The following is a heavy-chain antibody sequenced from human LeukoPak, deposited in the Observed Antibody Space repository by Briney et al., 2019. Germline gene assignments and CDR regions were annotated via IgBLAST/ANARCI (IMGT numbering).Heavy chain of an antibody. CDR3: ARDRGYCSGGSCYRNWFDP. CDR1: GFTFSDNY. CDR2: ISSSGNTT. Sequence: NSGGSLRLSCAASGFTFSDNYMSWIRQAPGKGLEWVSYISSSGNTTKNADSVKGRFTITRDNAKNSLYLQMNSLRAEDTAVYYCARDRGYCSGGSCYRNWFDPWGQGTLVTVSS. J-gene: IGHJ5*02. D-gene: IGHD2-15*01. V-gene: IGHV3-11*04.